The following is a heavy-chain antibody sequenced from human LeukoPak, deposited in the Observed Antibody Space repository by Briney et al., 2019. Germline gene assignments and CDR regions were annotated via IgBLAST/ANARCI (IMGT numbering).Heavy chain of an antibody. CDR1: GFSVSHNY. CDR2: INTDGSTT. V-gene: IGHV3-74*01. J-gene: IGHJ4*02. Sequence: SGGSLRLSCTASGFSVSHNYMNWVRQAPGKGLVWVSRINTDGSTTNYADSVKGRFTISRDNAENTLYLQMNSLRAEDTAVYYCARGSPAAVWGQGALVTVSS. CDR3: ARGSPAAV. D-gene: IGHD6-25*01.